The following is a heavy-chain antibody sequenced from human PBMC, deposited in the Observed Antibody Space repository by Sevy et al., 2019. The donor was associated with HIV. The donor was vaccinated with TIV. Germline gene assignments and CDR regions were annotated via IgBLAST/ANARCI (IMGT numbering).Heavy chain of an antibody. CDR3: ATSSIMMTFGGVIVIRGHDAFDI. V-gene: IGHV1-24*01. Sequence: ASVKVSCKVSGYTLTELSMHWVRQAPGKGLEWMGGFDPEDGETIYPQKFQGRVTMTEDTSTDTAYMELSSLRSEDTAVYYCATSSIMMTFGGVIVIRGHDAFDIWGQGTMVTVSS. J-gene: IGHJ3*02. CDR1: GYTLTELS. D-gene: IGHD3-16*02. CDR2: FDPEDGET.